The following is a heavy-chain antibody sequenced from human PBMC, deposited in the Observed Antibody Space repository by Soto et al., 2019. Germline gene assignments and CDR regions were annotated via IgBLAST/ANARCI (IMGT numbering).Heavy chain of an antibody. Sequence: PSETLSLTCAVSGGSITNTDWWTWVRQPPGGGLEWVGDISLSGNTNYNPSLQGRAAISLDKSRNQFSLILNSVTAADTAVYYCASRSSSGPFWGQGTLVTVS. CDR2: ISLSGNT. CDR3: ASRSSSGPF. V-gene: IGHV4-4*02. CDR1: GGSITNTDW. D-gene: IGHD3-22*01. J-gene: IGHJ4*02.